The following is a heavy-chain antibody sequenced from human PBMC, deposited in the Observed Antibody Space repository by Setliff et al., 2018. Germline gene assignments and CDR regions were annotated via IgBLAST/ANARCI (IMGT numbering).Heavy chain of an antibody. Sequence: TLSLTCTVSGGSISSGDYYWSWIRQPPGKGLEWIGYIYSSGSTYYNPSLKSRVSISVDTSKNQFSLKLSSVTAADTAVYYCARESRYYNDNLGTLDYWGQGTLVTVSS. CDR3: ARESRYYNDNLGTLDY. CDR2: IYSSGST. D-gene: IGHD3-22*01. J-gene: IGHJ4*02. V-gene: IGHV4-30-4*08. CDR1: GGSISSGDYY.